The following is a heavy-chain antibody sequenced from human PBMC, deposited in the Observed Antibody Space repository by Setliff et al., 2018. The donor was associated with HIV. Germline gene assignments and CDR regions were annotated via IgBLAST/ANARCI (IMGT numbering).Heavy chain of an antibody. CDR2: VYYTGTT. CDR3: ARGESTTWALAEYFQH. D-gene: IGHD2-2*01. J-gene: IGHJ1*01. V-gene: IGHV4-31*03. CDR1: GVSVSSGGYY. Sequence: LSLTCTVSGVSVSSGGYYWSWIRQHPGKGLEWIGYVYYTGTTYFNPSLKSRITISVDTAKNQFSLKLGFVTAADTAVYYCARGESTTWALAEYFQHWGHGTLVTVSS.